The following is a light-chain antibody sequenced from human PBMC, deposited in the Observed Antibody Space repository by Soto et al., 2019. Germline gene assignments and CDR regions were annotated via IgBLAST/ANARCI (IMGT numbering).Light chain of an antibody. CDR1: QSLLHSTGNNN. CDR3: MQGQQLPVT. Sequence: DIVLTQSPLSLPVTPGEPASISCRSSQSLLHSTGNNNLDWYLQKPGQPPQLLIYWGSSRASGVPDRFSGSGSGTDCTLTISRVEADDVGVYYLMQGQQLPVTFYQGTRLDI. J-gene: IGKJ5*01. CDR2: WGS. V-gene: IGKV2-28*01.